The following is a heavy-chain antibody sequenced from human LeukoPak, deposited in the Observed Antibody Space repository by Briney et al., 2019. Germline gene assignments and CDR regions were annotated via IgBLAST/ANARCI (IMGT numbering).Heavy chain of an antibody. CDR3: ARVARGRRPNSGNCDY. Sequence: SQTLSLTCTVSGGSISSGGYYWSWIRQHPGKSLEWIGYIYYSGSTYYNPSLKSRVTISVDTSKNQFSLKLSSVTAADTAVYYCARVARGRRPNSGNCDYWGQGTPVTVSS. CDR1: GGSISSGGYY. V-gene: IGHV4-31*03. J-gene: IGHJ4*02. D-gene: IGHD5-12*01. CDR2: IYYSGST.